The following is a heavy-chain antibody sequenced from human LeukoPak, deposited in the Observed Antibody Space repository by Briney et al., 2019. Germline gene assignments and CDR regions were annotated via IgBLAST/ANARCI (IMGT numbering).Heavy chain of an antibody. CDR1: GGSFSGYF. V-gene: IGHV4-34*01. Sequence: PSETLSLTCAVYGGSFSGYFWGWIRQPPGKGLEWIGEIYDSGTMNYNPSLKSRVTMSVDTSKNQFSLRLNSVTAADTAVYYCAKVLRYQLLRVAFDIWGQGTMVTVSS. D-gene: IGHD2-2*01. CDR2: IYDSGTM. CDR3: AKVLRYQLLRVAFDI. J-gene: IGHJ3*02.